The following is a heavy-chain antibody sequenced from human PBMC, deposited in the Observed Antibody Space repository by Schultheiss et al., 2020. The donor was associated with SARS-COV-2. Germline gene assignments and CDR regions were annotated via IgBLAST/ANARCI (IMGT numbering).Heavy chain of an antibody. CDR1: GFTFSSYA. CDR3: AKGRRGQWLYLDY. CDR2: ISGSGGST. J-gene: IGHJ4*02. Sequence: GESLKISCAASGFTFSSYAMSWVRQAPGKGLEWVSAISGSGGSTYYADSVKGRFTISRDNSKNTLYLQMNSLRAEDTAEYYCAKGRRGQWLYLDYWGQGTLVTVSS. D-gene: IGHD6-19*01. V-gene: IGHV3-23*01.